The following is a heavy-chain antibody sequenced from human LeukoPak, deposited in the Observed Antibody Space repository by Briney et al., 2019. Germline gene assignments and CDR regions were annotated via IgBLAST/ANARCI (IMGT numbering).Heavy chain of an antibody. CDR2: IYHSGST. Sequence: LRLSCAASGFTFSSYSMNWVRQAPGKGLEWIGSIYHSGSTYYNPSLKSRVTISVDTSKNQFSLKLSSVTAADTAVYYCARESSGWAQVYWGQGTLVTVSS. J-gene: IGHJ4*02. D-gene: IGHD6-19*01. CDR3: ARESSGWAQVY. CDR1: GFTFSSYS. V-gene: IGHV4-38-2*02.